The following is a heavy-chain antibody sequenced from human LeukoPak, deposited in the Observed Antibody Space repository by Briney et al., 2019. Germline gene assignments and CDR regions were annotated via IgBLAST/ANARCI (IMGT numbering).Heavy chain of an antibody. Sequence: GGSLKLSCAASGFTFSGSAMHWVRQASGKGLEWLGRIRSKADSYTTAYAASVKGRFIVSRDDSKNTAYLQMNSLKTEDTAVYYCRAAADLNDYWGQGTLVTVSP. V-gene: IGHV3-73*01. J-gene: IGHJ4*02. CDR3: RAAADLNDY. CDR1: GFTFSGSA. CDR2: IRSKADSYTT. D-gene: IGHD6-13*01.